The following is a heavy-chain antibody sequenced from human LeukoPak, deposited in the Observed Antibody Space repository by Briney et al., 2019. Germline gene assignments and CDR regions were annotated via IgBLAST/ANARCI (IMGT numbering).Heavy chain of an antibody. J-gene: IGHJ6*02. CDR1: GGSISRYY. CDR3: AREDPQTTVPEGMDV. D-gene: IGHD4-17*01. CDR2: IYRSGTT. V-gene: IGHV4-59*01. Sequence: SETLSLTCTVSGGSISRYYWNWIRQSPGKGLEWIGYIYRSGTTNYNPSLKSRLTISVDTSKNQFSLKLSSVTAADTAVDYCAREDPQTTVPEGMDVWGQGTTVTVSS.